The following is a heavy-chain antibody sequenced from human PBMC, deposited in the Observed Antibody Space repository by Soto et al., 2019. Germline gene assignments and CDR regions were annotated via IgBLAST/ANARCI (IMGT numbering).Heavy chain of an antibody. CDR1: CGSVSSGRYY. CDR3: VRTTTSHRRFDS. D-gene: IGHD4-17*01. V-gene: IGHV4-61*01. CDR2: IYYSGLT. J-gene: IGHJ5*01. Sequence: SETLSLTCTVSCGSVSSGRYYWSWILQPPVKGLEWIGYIYYSGLTNYSPSLKSRVAISIDTSKNQFSLILSSVTAADTAVYYCVRTTTSHRRFDSWGQGTLVIVSS.